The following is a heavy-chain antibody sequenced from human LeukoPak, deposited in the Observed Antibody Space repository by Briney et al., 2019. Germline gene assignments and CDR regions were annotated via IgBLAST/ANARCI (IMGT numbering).Heavy chain of an antibody. CDR1: GFTFGNYA. D-gene: IGHD6-13*01. CDR2: IRSKAYGGTT. Sequence: KTGGSLRLSCTASGFTFGNYAMSSFRHAPGKGLEWVGFIRSKAYGGTTEYAASVKGRFTISRDDSKSIAYLQMNSLKTEDTAVYYCTREEAAAGLSHLDYWGQGTLVTVSS. J-gene: IGHJ4*02. V-gene: IGHV3-49*05. CDR3: TREEAAAGLSHLDY.